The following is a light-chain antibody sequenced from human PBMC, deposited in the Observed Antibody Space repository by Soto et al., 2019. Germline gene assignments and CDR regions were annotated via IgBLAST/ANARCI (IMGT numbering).Light chain of an antibody. V-gene: IGKV3-15*01. CDR2: DAS. Sequence: EVVMTQSPATLSVSPGERATLSCRASQSISSNLAWYQQKPGQAPRLLIYDASARATGIPARFSGSGSGTEFTLTISSLQSADFAVYYCQSYLNGPRFGQGTKVDIK. CDR3: QSYLNGPR. CDR1: QSISSN. J-gene: IGKJ1*01.